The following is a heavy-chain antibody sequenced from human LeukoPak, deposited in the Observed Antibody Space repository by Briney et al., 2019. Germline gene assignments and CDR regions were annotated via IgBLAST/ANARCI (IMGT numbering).Heavy chain of an antibody. CDR1: GGSFSSYY. CDR2: IYYSGST. J-gene: IGHJ6*02. V-gene: IGHV4-39*07. D-gene: IGHD2-15*01. Sequence: SETLSLTCAVYGGSFSSYYWGWIRQPPGKGLEWIGSIYYSGSTYYNPSLKSRVTISVDTSKNQFSLKLSSVTAADTAVYYCARDWRGYSRGGGQRSYGMDVWGQGTTVTVSS. CDR3: ARDWRGYSRGGGQRSYGMDV.